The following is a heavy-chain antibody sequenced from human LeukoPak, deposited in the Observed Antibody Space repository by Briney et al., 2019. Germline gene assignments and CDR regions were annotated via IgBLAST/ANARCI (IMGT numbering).Heavy chain of an antibody. Sequence: GGSLRLSCAASGFTLSNYAMSWVRQAPGKGLEWVSSISDSAGSPYYAESVKGRFTISRDSSKNTLSLQMNSLRAEDTAVYYCAKDYSSGWYDYWGQGTLVTVSS. D-gene: IGHD6-19*01. CDR3: AKDYSSGWYDY. CDR1: GFTLSNYA. V-gene: IGHV3-23*01. J-gene: IGHJ4*02. CDR2: ISDSAGSP.